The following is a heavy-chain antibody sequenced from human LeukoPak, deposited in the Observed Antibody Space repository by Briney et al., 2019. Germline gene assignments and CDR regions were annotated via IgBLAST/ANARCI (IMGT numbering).Heavy chain of an antibody. CDR1: GYTFTSYY. D-gene: IGHD3-22*01. V-gene: IGHV1-46*01. CDR2: INPSGGST. CDR3: ARDSSTFRYYYDSSGYYYY. J-gene: IGHJ4*02. Sequence: GASVKVSCKASGYTFTSYYMHWVRQAPGQGLEWMGIINPSGGSTSYAQKFQGRVTITRDTSASTAYMELSSLRSEDTAVYYCARDSSTFRYYYDSSGYYYYWGQGTLVTVSS.